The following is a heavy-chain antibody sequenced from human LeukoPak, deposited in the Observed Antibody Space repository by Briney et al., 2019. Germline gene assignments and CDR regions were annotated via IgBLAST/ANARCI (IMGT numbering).Heavy chain of an antibody. D-gene: IGHD2-15*01. Sequence: GGSLRLSWAASGFTFSSYAMSWVRQAPGKGLEWVSAISGSGGSTYYADSVKGRFTISRDNSKNTLYLQMNSLRAEDTAVYYCAKGAWRYCSGGSCYSNYFDYWGQGTLVTVSS. CDR2: ISGSGGST. CDR1: GFTFSSYA. V-gene: IGHV3-23*01. CDR3: AKGAWRYCSGGSCYSNYFDY. J-gene: IGHJ4*02.